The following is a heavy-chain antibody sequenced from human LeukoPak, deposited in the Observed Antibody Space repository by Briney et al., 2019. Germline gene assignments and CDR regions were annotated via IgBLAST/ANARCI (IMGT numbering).Heavy chain of an antibody. CDR2: ISAYNGNT. V-gene: IGHV1-18*01. D-gene: IGHD4-11*01. J-gene: IGHJ4*02. CDR1: GYTFTSYG. CDR3: ARADTVTTLYYFDY. Sequence: ASVKVSCKASGYTFTSYGISWVRQAPGQGLEWMGWISAYNGNTNYAQKLQGRVTMTTDTSTSTAYMELRSLRSDDTAVYYCARADTVTTLYYFDYWGQGTLVTVSS.